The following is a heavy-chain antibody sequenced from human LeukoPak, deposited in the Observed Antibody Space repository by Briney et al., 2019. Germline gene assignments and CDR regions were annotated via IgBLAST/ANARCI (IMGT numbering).Heavy chain of an antibody. CDR2: ISGSGGST. CDR3: ARAHGDPFDY. Sequence: PGGSLRLSCAASGFTFSSYGMSWVRQAPGKGLEWVSAISGSGGSTYYADSVKGRFTISRDNSKNTLYLQMNSLRAEDTAVYYCARAHGDPFDYWGQGTLVTVSS. CDR1: GFTFSSYG. J-gene: IGHJ4*02. V-gene: IGHV3-23*01. D-gene: IGHD4-17*01.